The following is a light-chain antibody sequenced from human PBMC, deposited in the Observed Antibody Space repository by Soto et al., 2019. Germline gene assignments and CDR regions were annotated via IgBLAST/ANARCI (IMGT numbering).Light chain of an antibody. J-gene: IGLJ3*02. CDR3: TSYAGSETVV. CDR2: EVN. CDR1: SSDVGGYNY. V-gene: IGLV2-8*01. Sequence: QSALTQPPSASGSPGQSVTISCTGTSSDVGGYNYVSWYQQHPGKAPKLMLYEVNKRPSGVPDRFSGSKSGNTASLTVSGLRAEDEADYYCTSYAGSETVVIGGGTKLTVL.